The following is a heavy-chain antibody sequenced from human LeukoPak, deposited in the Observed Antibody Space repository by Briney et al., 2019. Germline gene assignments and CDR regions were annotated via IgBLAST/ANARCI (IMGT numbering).Heavy chain of an antibody. CDR3: AREAAAAGTGAFDI. Sequence: PSETLSLTCAVYGGSFSGYYWSWIRQPPGKGLEWIGEINHSGSTNYNPSLKSRVTISVDTSKNQFSLKLSSVTAADTAVYYCAREAAAAGTGAFDIWGQGTMVTVSS. J-gene: IGHJ3*02. CDR1: GGSFSGYY. D-gene: IGHD6-13*01. V-gene: IGHV4-34*01. CDR2: INHSGST.